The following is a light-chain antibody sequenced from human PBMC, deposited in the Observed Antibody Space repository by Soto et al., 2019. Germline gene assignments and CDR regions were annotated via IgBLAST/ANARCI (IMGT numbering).Light chain of an antibody. CDR3: LQHNSYPRA. J-gene: IGKJ1*01. CDR2: AAS. Sequence: DIQMTQSPSSLSASVGDRVTITCRASQDIGNDLGWYQQKPGKAPKRLIYAASSLESGVPARFSGGGSGTEFTLTISSLQPEDFATYYCLQHNSYPRAFGQGTKVEIK. CDR1: QDIGND. V-gene: IGKV1-17*01.